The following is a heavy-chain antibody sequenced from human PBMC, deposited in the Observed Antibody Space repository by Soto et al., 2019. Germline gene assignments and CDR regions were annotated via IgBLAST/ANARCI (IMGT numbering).Heavy chain of an antibody. V-gene: IGHV1-8*01. D-gene: IGHD4-17*01. Sequence: QVQLVQSGAEVKKPGASVKVSCKASGYTFTSYDINWVRQATGQGLEYLGWMNPNSGNTAYVQKCQGRVTXAXXXSXXTAYMELSSLRSEDTAVYFCARGIKYGAYARWFDPWGQGTLVTVSS. CDR1: GYTFTSYD. CDR2: MNPNSGNT. CDR3: ARGIKYGAYARWFDP. J-gene: IGHJ5*02.